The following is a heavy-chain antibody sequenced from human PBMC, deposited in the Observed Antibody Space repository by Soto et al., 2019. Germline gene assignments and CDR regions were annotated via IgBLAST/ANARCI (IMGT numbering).Heavy chain of an antibody. V-gene: IGHV1-3*01. CDR3: ARIGSGWPYYYYGMDV. Sequence: ASVKVSFKASGYTFTSYAMHWVRQAPGQRLEWMGWINAGNGDTKYSQKFQGRVTITRDTSASTAYMELSSLRSEDTAVYYCARIGSGWPYYYYGMDVWGQGTTVTVSS. CDR1: GYTFTSYA. CDR2: INAGNGDT. J-gene: IGHJ6*02. D-gene: IGHD6-19*01.